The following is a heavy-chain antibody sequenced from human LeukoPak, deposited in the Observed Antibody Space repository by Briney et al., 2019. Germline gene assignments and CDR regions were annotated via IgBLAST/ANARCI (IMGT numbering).Heavy chain of an antibody. J-gene: IGHJ1*01. CDR1: GGSFSGYY. V-gene: IGHV4-34*01. CDR3: ARYDSSSWHEYFQH. CDR2: TNHSGST. D-gene: IGHD6-13*01. Sequence: PSETLSLTCAVYGGSFSGYYWSWIRQPPGKGLEWIGETNHSGSTNYNPSLKSRVTISVDTSKNQFSLKLSSVTAADTAVYYCARYDSSSWHEYFQHWGQGTLVTVSS.